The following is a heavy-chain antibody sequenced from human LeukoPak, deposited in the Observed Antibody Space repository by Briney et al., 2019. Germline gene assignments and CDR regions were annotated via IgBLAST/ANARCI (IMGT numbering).Heavy chain of an antibody. J-gene: IGHJ3*02. CDR2: INTNTGNP. Sequence: ASVKVSCKASGYTFTSYAMNWVRQAPGQGLEWMGWINTNTGNPTYAQGFAGRFVFSLDTSVSTAYLQISSLKAEDTAVYYCARVRSGWPHDAFDIWGQGTMVTVSS. CDR1: GYTFTSYA. D-gene: IGHD6-19*01. V-gene: IGHV7-4-1*02. CDR3: ARVRSGWPHDAFDI.